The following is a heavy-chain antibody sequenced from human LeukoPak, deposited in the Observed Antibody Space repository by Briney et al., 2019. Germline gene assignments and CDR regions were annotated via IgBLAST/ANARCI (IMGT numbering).Heavy chain of an antibody. CDR2: IDDRGNV. D-gene: IGHD3-16*01. J-gene: IGHJ5*01. V-gene: IGHV4-34*01. CDR3: ARRRLITSAFDP. CDR1: GDSFSGYF. Sequence: PSETLSLTCAVYGDSFSGYFWSWIRQSPGKGLEWFGEIDDRGNVFYNPSLKRRVTISADTSKNQLSLKVTSVTAADTAVYYCARRRLITSAFDPWGQGTLVTVSS.